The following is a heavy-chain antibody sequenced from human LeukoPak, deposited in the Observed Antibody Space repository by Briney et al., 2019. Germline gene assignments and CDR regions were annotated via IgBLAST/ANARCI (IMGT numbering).Heavy chain of an antibody. J-gene: IGHJ4*02. CDR1: GGSISSYY. V-gene: IGHV4-59*08. CDR3: ARLRGDSTTYLHLPDY. CDR2: IYYSGST. D-gene: IGHD4-17*01. Sequence: SETLSLTCTVSGGSISSYYWSWIRQPPGKGLEWIGYIYYSGSTNYNPSLKSRVTISVDTSKNQFSLKLSSVTAADTAVYYCARLRGDSTTYLHLPDYWGQGTLVTVSS.